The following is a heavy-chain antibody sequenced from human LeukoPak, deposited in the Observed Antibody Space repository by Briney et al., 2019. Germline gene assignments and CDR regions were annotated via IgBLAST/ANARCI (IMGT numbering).Heavy chain of an antibody. Sequence: SETLSLTCAVYGGSFSGYYWSWIRQPPGKGLEWIGEINHSGSTNYNPSLKSRVTISVDTSKNQFSLRLGSVTAADTAVYYCARGYSRFDYWGQGTLVTVTS. CDR2: INHSGST. J-gene: IGHJ4*02. CDR3: ARGYSRFDY. CDR1: GGSFSGYY. V-gene: IGHV4-34*01. D-gene: IGHD4-11*01.